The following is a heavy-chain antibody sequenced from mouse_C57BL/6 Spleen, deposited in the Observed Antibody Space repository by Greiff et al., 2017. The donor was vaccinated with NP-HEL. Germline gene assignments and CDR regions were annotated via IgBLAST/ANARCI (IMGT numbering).Heavy chain of an antibody. V-gene: IGHV5-4*01. CDR1: GFTFSSYA. Sequence: EVKLVESGGGLVKPGGSLKLSCAASGFTFSSYAMSWVRQTPEKRLEWVATISDGGSYTYYPDNVKGRFTISRDNAKNNLYLQMSHLKSEDTAMYYCARDGKDYDLAWFAYWGQGTLVTVSA. CDR2: ISDGGSYT. D-gene: IGHD2-4*01. J-gene: IGHJ3*01. CDR3: ARDGKDYDLAWFAY.